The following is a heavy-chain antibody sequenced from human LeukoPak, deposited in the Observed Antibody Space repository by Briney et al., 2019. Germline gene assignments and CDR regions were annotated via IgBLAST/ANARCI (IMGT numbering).Heavy chain of an antibody. J-gene: IGHJ6*02. CDR1: GGSISSGGYS. CDR2: IYHSGST. D-gene: IGHD1-26*01. Sequence: SQTLSLTCAVSGGSISSGGYSWSWIRQQPGKGLEWIGYIYHSGSTYYNPSLKSRVTISVDRSKNQFSLKLSSVTAADTAVYYCARARIVGATTRGYYYYYGMDVWGQGTTVTVSS. V-gene: IGHV4-30-2*01. CDR3: ARARIVGATTRGYYYYYGMDV.